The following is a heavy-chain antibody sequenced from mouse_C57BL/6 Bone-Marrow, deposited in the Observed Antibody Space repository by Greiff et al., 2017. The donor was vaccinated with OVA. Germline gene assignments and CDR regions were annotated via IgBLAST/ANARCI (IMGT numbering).Heavy chain of an antibody. D-gene: IGHD3-3*01. Sequence: EVKLVESGGGLVKPGGSLKLSCAASGFTFSSYAMSWVRQTPEKRLEWVATISDGGSYTYYPDNVKGRFTISRDNAKNNLYLQMSHLKSEDTAMYYCARGKGRGLGPYAMDYWGQGTSVTVSS. V-gene: IGHV5-4*03. J-gene: IGHJ4*01. CDR2: ISDGGSYT. CDR1: GFTFSSYA. CDR3: ARGKGRGLGPYAMDY.